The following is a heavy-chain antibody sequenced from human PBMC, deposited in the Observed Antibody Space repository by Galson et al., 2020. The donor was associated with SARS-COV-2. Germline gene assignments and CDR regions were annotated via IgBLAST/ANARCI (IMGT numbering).Heavy chain of an antibody. J-gene: IGHJ3*02. V-gene: IGHV1-58*01. CDR1: GFTFTSSA. CDR3: AADWVVAGTGAFDI. Sequence: SVKVSCKASGFTFTSSAVQWVRQARGQRLEWIGWIVVGSGNTNYAQKFQERVTITRDMSTSTAYMELSSLRSEDTAVYYCAADWVVAGTGAFDIWGQGTMVTVSS. CDR2: IVVGSGNT. D-gene: IGHD6-19*01.